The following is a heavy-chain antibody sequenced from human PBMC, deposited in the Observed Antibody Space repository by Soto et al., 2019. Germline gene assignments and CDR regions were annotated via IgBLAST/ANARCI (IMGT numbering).Heavy chain of an antibody. CDR2: IYYSGST. CDR1: GGSISSGGYY. CDR3: AREPNWNDGHFDY. J-gene: IGHJ4*02. D-gene: IGHD1-1*01. Sequence: SETLSLTCTVSGGSISSGGYYWSWIRQHPGKGLEWIGYIYYSGSTYYNPSLKSRVTISVDTSKNQFYLKLSSVTAADTAVYYCAREPNWNDGHFDYWGQGTLVTVSS. V-gene: IGHV4-31*03.